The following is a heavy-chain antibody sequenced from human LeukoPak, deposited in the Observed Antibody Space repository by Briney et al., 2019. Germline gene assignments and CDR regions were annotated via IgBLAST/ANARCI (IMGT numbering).Heavy chain of an antibody. CDR1: GFTFSSYA. J-gene: IGHJ4*02. Sequence: GGSLRLPCAASGFTFSSYAMSWVRQAPGKGLEWVSAISGSGGSTYYADSVKGRFTISRDNSKNTLYLQMNSLRAEDTAVYYCAKGAFRSGRGYSGYDLDYWGQGTLVTVSS. V-gene: IGHV3-23*01. D-gene: IGHD5-12*01. CDR2: ISGSGGST. CDR3: AKGAFRSGRGYSGYDLDY.